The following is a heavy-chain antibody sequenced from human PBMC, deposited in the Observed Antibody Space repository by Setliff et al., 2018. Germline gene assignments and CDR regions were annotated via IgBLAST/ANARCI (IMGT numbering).Heavy chain of an antibody. CDR2: VYRGGSTT. D-gene: IGHD4-17*01. CDR1: GFTFNNYA. V-gene: IGHV3-23*03. Sequence: GGSLRLSCAASGFTFNNYAMSWVRQAPGKGLEWVSVVYRGGSTTFYADSVKGRFTISRDDSKNTLYLQMNSLTVDDTAVYYCAKDLGDDGHYYYYMDVWGKGTTVTVSS. J-gene: IGHJ6*03. CDR3: AKDLGDDGHYYYYMDV.